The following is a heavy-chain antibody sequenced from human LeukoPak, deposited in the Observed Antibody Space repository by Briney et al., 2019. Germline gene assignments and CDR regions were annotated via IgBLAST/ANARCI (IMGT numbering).Heavy chain of an antibody. J-gene: IGHJ4*02. Sequence: SETLSLTCTVSNYSISSAYYWGWIRQPPGKGLEWIGSIAHGGRPYYNPSLKSRVTISVDTSKNQFSLKLSSVTAADTAVYYCARAGKYDFWSGHDETRLDYWGQGSLVTVSS. CDR3: ARAGKYDFWSGHDETRLDY. CDR2: IAHGGRP. V-gene: IGHV4-38-2*02. CDR1: NYSISSAYY. D-gene: IGHD3-3*01.